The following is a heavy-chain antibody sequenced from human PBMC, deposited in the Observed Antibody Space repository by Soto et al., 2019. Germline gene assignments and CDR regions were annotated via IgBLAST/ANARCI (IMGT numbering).Heavy chain of an antibody. CDR3: EVRPGYSTGGDY. D-gene: IGHD2-15*01. Sequence: EVQLVESGGGLVQPGGSLRLSCAASGLTFRTYWVIWVRHAPGKGLVWVSRVYNDGASTLHAASVTGRFTISRDNAKNTVYLQMSDLRVEDTAMYYCEVRPGYSTGGDYWGRGSLVTVSS. CDR2: VYNDGAST. V-gene: IGHV3-74*03. J-gene: IGHJ4*02. CDR1: GLTFRTYW.